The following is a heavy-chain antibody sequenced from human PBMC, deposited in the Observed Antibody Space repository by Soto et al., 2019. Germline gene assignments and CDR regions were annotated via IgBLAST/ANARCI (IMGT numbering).Heavy chain of an antibody. CDR2: IYYSGST. V-gene: IGHV4-39*01. CDR1: GGSISSSSYY. J-gene: IGHJ5*02. CDR3: AGVFYCTSGLFCRRWLDP. D-gene: IGHD2-8*01. Sequence: PSETLSLTCTVSGGSISSSSYYWGWIRQPPGKGLEWIGSIYYSGSTYYNPSLKSRVTISVDTSKNQFSLKLSSVTTADRPVFYFAGVFYCTSGLFCRRWLDPWGQGTLVTVSS.